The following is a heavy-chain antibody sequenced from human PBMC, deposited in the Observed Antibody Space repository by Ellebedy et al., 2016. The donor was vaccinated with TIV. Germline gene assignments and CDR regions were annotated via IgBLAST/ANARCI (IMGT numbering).Heavy chain of an antibody. CDR3: ARVAVATTLDY. J-gene: IGHJ4*02. D-gene: IGHD5-12*01. CDR1: GYTFTSYG. CDR2: ISAYNGNT. Sequence: ASVKVSCKASGYTFTSYGISWVRQAPGQGLEWMGWISAYNGNTNYAQKLQGRVTMTRDTSISTAYMELSRLRSDDTAVYYCARVAVATTLDYWGQGTLVAVSS. V-gene: IGHV1-18*04.